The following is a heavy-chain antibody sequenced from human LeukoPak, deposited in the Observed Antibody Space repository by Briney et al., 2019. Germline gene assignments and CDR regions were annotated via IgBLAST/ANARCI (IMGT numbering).Heavy chain of an antibody. CDR1: GISFSSFG. J-gene: IGHJ4*02. V-gene: IGHV3-30*02. CDR3: ARDRIFQGYCSGGSCYHPLGY. Sequence: GGSLRLSCAASGISFSSFGIHWVRQAPGKGLEWVASIRHDGSNKYYADSVKGRFTISRDNSKNTLYLQMNSLRAEDTAVYYCARDRIFQGYCSGGSCYHPLGYWGQGTLVTVS. D-gene: IGHD2-15*01. CDR2: IRHDGSNK.